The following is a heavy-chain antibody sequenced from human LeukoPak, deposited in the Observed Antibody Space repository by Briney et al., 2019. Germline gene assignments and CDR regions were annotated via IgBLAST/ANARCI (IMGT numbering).Heavy chain of an antibody. Sequence: SETLSLTCTVSGVSISSGGYYWSWIRQHPGKGLEWIGYILNSGDTYHNPSLKSRLTISLDTSKNQFSLKLSSVTPADTAVYYCASGEFSPGYFDYLGQGTLVTVCS. CDR3: ASGEFSPGYFDY. V-gene: IGHV4-31*03. J-gene: IGHJ4*02. D-gene: IGHD3-10*01. CDR2: ILNSGDT. CDR1: GVSISSGGYY.